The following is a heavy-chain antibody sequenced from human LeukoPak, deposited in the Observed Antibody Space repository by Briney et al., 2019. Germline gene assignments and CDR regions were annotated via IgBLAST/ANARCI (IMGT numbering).Heavy chain of an antibody. J-gene: IGHJ4*02. Sequence: SETLSLTCAVYGGSFGGYYWSWIRQPPGKGLEWIGEINHSGSTNYNPSLKSRVTISVDTSKNQFSLKLSSVTAADTAVYYCARGGVHDYGVDYWGQGTLVTVSS. D-gene: IGHD4-17*01. V-gene: IGHV4-34*01. CDR2: INHSGST. CDR3: ARGGVHDYGVDY. CDR1: GGSFGGYY.